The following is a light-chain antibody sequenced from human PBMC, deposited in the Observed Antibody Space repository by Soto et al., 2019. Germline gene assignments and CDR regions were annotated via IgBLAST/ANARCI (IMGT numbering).Light chain of an antibody. J-gene: IGKJ1*01. CDR2: KAS. V-gene: IGKV1-5*03. Sequence: DIQMTQSPSTLSASVGDRVTITCRASESISTWLAWYQQKPGKAPNLLIYKASSLESGVPSRFSGSGSGTEFTLTISSLQPDDFATYCCQQYNIYSWTFGQGTKVEIK. CDR3: QQYNIYSWT. CDR1: ESISTW.